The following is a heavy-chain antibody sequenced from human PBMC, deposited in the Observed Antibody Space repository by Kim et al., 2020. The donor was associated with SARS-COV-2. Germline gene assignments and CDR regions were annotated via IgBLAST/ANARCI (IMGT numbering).Heavy chain of an antibody. CDR2: ISDGASRA. J-gene: IGHJ1*01. V-gene: IGHV3-23*01. Sequence: GGSLRLSCVASGFTFVNYALTWVRQAPGKGLEWVASISDGASRAYHADSVKGRITISRDNSKNTVYLQMNSLRAEDTAIYYCASKEWQSFLEWHLYLQFWGQGTLVTVSS. CDR3: ASKEWQSFLEWHLYLQF. D-gene: IGHD3-3*01. CDR1: GFTFVNYA.